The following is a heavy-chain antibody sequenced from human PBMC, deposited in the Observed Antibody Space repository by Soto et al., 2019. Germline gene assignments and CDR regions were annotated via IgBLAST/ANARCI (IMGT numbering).Heavy chain of an antibody. CDR3: AKGGTVIRGVTLDY. Sequence: EVQLLESGGGLVQPGGSLRLSGAASGFISSSYAMNWVRQAPGKGLEWVSGISASGASKTYYADSVKGRFTISRDNSKNTVYLQMNSLRTEDTAVYYCAKGGTVIRGVTLDYWGQGTLVSVSS. V-gene: IGHV3-23*01. CDR2: ISASGASKT. D-gene: IGHD3-10*01. CDR1: GFISSSYA. J-gene: IGHJ4*02.